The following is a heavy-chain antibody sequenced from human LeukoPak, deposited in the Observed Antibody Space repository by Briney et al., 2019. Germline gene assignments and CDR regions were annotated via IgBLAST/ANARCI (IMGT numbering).Heavy chain of an antibody. V-gene: IGHV5-51*01. Sequence: GESLKISCKGSGYSFTNYWIGWVRQMPGKGLEWMGIIYPGDSDIRYSPSFQGQVTISADKSISTAYLQWSSLKASDTAMYYCARLTYYYDSSGYYPYAFDIWGQGTMVTVSS. J-gene: IGHJ3*02. CDR3: ARLTYYYDSSGYYPYAFDI. D-gene: IGHD3-22*01. CDR2: IYPGDSDI. CDR1: GYSFTNYW.